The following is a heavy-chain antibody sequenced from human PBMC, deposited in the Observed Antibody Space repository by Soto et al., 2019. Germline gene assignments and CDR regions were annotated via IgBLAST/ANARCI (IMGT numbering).Heavy chain of an antibody. Sequence: QVQLVESGGGVVQPGRSLRLSCAASGFTFSDYGMHWVRQAPGKGLEWVAVIWYDGSNKYYADSVKGRFTISRDNSKNTLYLQMNSRRAEDTAVYYCGRDWLDIDYWGQGTQVTVSS. V-gene: IGHV3-33*01. CDR3: GRDWLDIDY. CDR1: GFTFSDYG. J-gene: IGHJ4*02. CDR2: IWYDGSNK. D-gene: IGHD3-22*01.